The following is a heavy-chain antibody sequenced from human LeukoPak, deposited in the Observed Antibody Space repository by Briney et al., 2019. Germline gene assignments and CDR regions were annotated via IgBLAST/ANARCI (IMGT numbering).Heavy chain of an antibody. CDR1: GFTFNHYA. CDR3: AKYCSGGSCYSGPLWY. Sequence: GGSLRLSCAASGFTFNHYAMSWARQAPGKGLEWVSAISGSGGSTYYADSVKGRFTISRDNSKNTLYLQMNSLRAEDTAVYYCAKYCSGGSCYSGPLWYWGQGTLVTVSS. V-gene: IGHV3-23*01. D-gene: IGHD2-15*01. CDR2: ISGSGGST. J-gene: IGHJ4*02.